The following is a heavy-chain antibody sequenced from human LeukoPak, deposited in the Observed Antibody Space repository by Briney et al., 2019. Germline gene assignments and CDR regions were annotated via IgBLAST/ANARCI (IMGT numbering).Heavy chain of an antibody. CDR2: IWYDGSKK. J-gene: IGHJ4*02. CDR3: ARYNTGSVDY. V-gene: IGHV3-33*01. Sequence: GGSLRLSCAASGFTFSSYGMHWFRQAPGKGLEWVAVIWYDGSKKYYADSVKGRFTISRDNSKNTLYLQMDSLGAEDTAVYYCARYNTGSVDYWGQGTLVTVSS. CDR1: GFTFSSYG. D-gene: IGHD2-8*02.